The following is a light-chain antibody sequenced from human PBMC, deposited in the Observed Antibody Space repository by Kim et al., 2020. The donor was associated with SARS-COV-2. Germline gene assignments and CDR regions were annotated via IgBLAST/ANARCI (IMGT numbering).Light chain of an antibody. Sequence: SYELTQPRSVSVALGRTARITCEGNNMGSKNVDWYQQQAGQAPMLVIYRDTNRPPGIPDRYSGSNSGNTATLTISRAQAGDEADYYCQVWDSSTWLFGGGTQLTVL. CDR1: NMGSKN. CDR3: QVWDSSTWL. J-gene: IGLJ3*02. CDR2: RDT. V-gene: IGLV3-9*01.